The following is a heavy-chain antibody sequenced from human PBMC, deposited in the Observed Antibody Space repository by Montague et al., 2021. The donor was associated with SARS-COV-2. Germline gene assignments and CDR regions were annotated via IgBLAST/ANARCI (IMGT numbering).Heavy chain of an antibody. D-gene: IGHD3-10*01. V-gene: IGHV4-34*01. Sequence: SETLSLTCAVSGGSLSGNDWSWIRQPPGKGLEWIGEISHSGNTKYNPSLKSRGSISEDTSKNQVSLKLTSVTAADTAVYFCARSPTGIRGVVRPRYFDLWGRGTLVTVSS. J-gene: IGHJ2*01. CDR2: ISHSGNT. CDR3: ARSPTGIRGVVRPRYFDL. CDR1: GGSLSGND.